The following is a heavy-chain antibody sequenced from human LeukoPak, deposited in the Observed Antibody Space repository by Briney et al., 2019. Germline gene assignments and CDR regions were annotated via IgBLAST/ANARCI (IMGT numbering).Heavy chain of an antibody. J-gene: IGHJ4*02. CDR1: GFTFSSYW. CDR3: AREQVGCSSTSCSEDYFDY. V-gene: IGHV3-74*01. Sequence: GGSLRLSCAASGFTFSSYWKHWVRQAPGKGLVWVSRINTDGSSTSYADSVKGRFTISRDNAKNTLYLQMNSLRAEDTAVYYCAREQVGCSSTSCSEDYFDYWGQGTLVTVSS. CDR2: INTDGSST. D-gene: IGHD2-2*01.